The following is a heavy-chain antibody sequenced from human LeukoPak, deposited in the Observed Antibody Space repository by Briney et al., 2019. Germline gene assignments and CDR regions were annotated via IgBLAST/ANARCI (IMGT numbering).Heavy chain of an antibody. Sequence: SGGSLRLSCAASGFTVSSNYMSWVRQAPGKGLEWVSIIYSDGRTYYADSVKGRFTISRDNSKNTLDLQMNSLRVEDTAVYYCARDTNSWLRADYWGQGTLVTVSS. CDR2: IYSDGRT. D-gene: IGHD6-13*01. V-gene: IGHV3-66*01. CDR3: ARDTNSWLRADY. CDR1: GFTVSSNY. J-gene: IGHJ4*02.